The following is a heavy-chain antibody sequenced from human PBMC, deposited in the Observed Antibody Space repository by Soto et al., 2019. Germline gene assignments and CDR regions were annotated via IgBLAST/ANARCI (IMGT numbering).Heavy chain of an antibody. CDR1: GFTFSSYW. Sequence: EVQLVESGGGLVQPGGSLRLSCAASGFTFSSYWMTWVRQAPGKGLEWVANIKQDGSEKYYMDSVKGRFTISRDNAKNSLSLQKNSLRAEDTAVYYCAGGNYLDNWGQGTLVTVSS. CDR3: AGGNYLDN. V-gene: IGHV3-7*04. CDR2: IKQDGSEK. J-gene: IGHJ4*02.